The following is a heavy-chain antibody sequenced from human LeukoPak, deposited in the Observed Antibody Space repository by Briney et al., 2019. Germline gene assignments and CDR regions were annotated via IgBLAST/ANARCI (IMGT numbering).Heavy chain of an antibody. CDR2: INPSSGAT. J-gene: IGHJ4*02. D-gene: IGHD3-22*01. CDR1: GYTFTGYF. CDR3: ARVTYDRSGYYNGIPY. V-gene: IGHV1-2*02. Sequence: ASVKVSCKASGYTFTGYFIHWVRQAPGQGLEWMGWINPSSGATNYAQNFQGRVTLTREMSISTAYMEMSRLLSDDTAVYYCARVTYDRSGYYNGIPYWGQGTLVIVSS.